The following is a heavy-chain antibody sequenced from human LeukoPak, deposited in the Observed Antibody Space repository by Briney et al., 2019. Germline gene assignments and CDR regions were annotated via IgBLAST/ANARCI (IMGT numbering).Heavy chain of an antibody. V-gene: IGHV4-34*01. CDR2: VNHSGST. J-gene: IGHJ5*02. D-gene: IGHD2-21*02. CDR1: GASFSESY. CDR3: ARMQDSGASGWRLDP. Sequence: SETLSLTCAVYGASFSESYWNWIRQPPGKGVEGIGGVNHSGSTKYNPSLKSRVSISVDTSKNQFFLSLNSVTAADTAVYYCARMQDSGASGWRLDPWGQGTLVTVSS.